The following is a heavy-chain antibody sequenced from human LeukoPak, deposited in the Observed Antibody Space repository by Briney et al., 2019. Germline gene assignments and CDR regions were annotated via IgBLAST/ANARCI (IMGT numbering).Heavy chain of an antibody. CDR3: ARDSRDYDFWSGPRQYYFDY. CDR1: GFTFSSYS. J-gene: IGHJ4*02. V-gene: IGHV3-21*01. CDR2: ISSSSSYI. Sequence: GGSLRLSCAASGFTFSSYSMNWVRQAPGKGLEWVSSISSSSSYIYYADPVKGRLTISRDNAKNSLYLQMNSLRAEDTAVYYCARDSRDYDFWSGPRQYYFDYWGQGTLVTVSS. D-gene: IGHD3-3*01.